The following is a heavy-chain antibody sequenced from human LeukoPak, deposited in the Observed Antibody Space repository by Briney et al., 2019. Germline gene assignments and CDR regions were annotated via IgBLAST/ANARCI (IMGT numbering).Heavy chain of an antibody. CDR1: GYPFTSYD. Sequence: ASVKVSCKTSGYPFTSYDINWVRQAPGQGLEWMGWMNHNTGDTGSAQQFQGRVTMTRNTSISTAYMELSSLRSEDTAVYYCARGLKGDGDYVFHGMDVWGQGTTVTVSS. CDR2: MNHNTGDT. D-gene: IGHD4-17*01. CDR3: ARGLKGDGDYVFHGMDV. J-gene: IGHJ6*02. V-gene: IGHV1-8*01.